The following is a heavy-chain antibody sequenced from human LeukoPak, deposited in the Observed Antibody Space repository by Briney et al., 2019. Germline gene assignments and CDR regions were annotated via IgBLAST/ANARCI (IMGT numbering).Heavy chain of an antibody. J-gene: IGHJ4*02. CDR2: ISSYSGNT. Sequence: GASVKVSCKASGYTFTSYGISWVRQAPGQGLEWMGWISSYSGNTNYAQKLQGRVTMTTDTSTSAAYMELRSLRSDDTAVYYCARHTLYGSGSYYVYYFDYWGQGTLVTVSS. CDR1: GYTFTSYG. CDR3: ARHTLYGSGSYYVYYFDY. D-gene: IGHD3-10*01. V-gene: IGHV1-18*01.